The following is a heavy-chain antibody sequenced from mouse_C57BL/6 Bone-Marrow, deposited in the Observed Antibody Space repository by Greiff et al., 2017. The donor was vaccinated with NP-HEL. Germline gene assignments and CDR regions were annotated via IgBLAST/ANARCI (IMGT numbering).Heavy chain of an antibody. J-gene: IGHJ4*01. V-gene: IGHV3-8*01. D-gene: IGHD2-2*01. CDR3: ARSPLWLRRNYYALYY. CDR1: GYSITSDY. Sequence: EVMLVESGPGLAKPSQTLSLTCSVTGYSITSDYWNWIRKFPGNKLEYMGYISYSGSTYYNPSHKSRISITRDTSKNQYYLQLNSVTTEDTATYYCARSPLWLRRNYYALYYWGQGTPVTVSS. CDR2: ISYSGST.